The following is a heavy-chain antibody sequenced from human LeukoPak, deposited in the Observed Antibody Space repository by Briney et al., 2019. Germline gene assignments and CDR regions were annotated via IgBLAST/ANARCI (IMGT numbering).Heavy chain of an antibody. D-gene: IGHD1-26*01. J-gene: IGHJ4*02. CDR2: ITYSGTT. V-gene: IGHV4-39*01. CDR3: ARVGIVGQFDY. CDR1: GDSISSSTYSTTYY. Sequence: SETLSLTCTVSGDSISSSTYSTTYYWGWIRQPPGKGLEWIGSITYSGTTHYNASLKSRVTISVDTSKNQFSLKLSSVTAADTAVYYCARVGIVGQFDYWGQGTLVTVSS.